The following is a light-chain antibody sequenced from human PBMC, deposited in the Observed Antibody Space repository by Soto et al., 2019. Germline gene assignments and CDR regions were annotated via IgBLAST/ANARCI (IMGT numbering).Light chain of an antibody. J-gene: IGLJ1*01. V-gene: IGLV1-40*01. CDR2: GNS. CDR3: QSFDSSLTGYV. Sequence: QSVLTQPPSVSGAPGQRVTISCTGRNSNIGAGYDAHWYQKLPGTAPRLLIYGNSNRPSGVPVRFSGSKSGTSASLAIAGLQTDDEADYFCQSFDSSLTGYVFGTGTKVTVL. CDR1: NSNIGAGYD.